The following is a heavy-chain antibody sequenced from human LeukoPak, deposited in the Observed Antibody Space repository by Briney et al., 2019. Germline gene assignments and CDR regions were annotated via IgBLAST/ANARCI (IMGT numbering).Heavy chain of an antibody. J-gene: IGHJ4*02. CDR3: ARRAVAGTKDY. CDR1: GFIFSNYA. V-gene: IGHV3-23*01. Sequence: GGSLRLSCAASGFIFSNYAMSWVRQAPGKGLEWVSSVSGSSGSTYYVDSVEGRFTISRDNSKNTLYLQMNSLRAEDTAVYYCARRAVAGTKDYWGQGTLVTVSS. CDR2: VSGSSGST. D-gene: IGHD6-19*01.